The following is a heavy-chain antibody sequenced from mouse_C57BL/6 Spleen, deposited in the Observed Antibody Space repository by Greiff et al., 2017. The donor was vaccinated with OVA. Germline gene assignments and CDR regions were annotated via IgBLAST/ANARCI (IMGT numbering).Heavy chain of an antibody. J-gene: IGHJ2*01. Sequence: EVQLKESGGGLVKPGGSLKLSCAASGFTFSDYGMHWVRQAPEKGLEWVAYISSGSSTIYYADTVKGRFTISRDNAKNTLFLQMTSLRSEDTAMYYCAREDWDEGVFDYWGQGTTLTVSS. CDR2: ISSGSSTI. CDR3: AREDWDEGVFDY. CDR1: GFTFSDYG. V-gene: IGHV5-17*01. D-gene: IGHD4-1*01.